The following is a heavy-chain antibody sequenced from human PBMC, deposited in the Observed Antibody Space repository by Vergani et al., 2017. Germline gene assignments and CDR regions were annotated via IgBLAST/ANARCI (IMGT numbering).Heavy chain of an antibody. CDR3: VRDRGLXAGGRCYTEAWDY. CDR1: GFALNRHA. CDR2: ISFDGTNE. V-gene: IGHV3-30-3*01. Sequence: QVQLVESGGGVVQPGTSLRLSCVVSGFALNRHAMYWVRQAPGKGLEWVVGISFDGTNEYYPDLVKGRFTISRDIAKYTLYLQVRSLRLADTGVYHCVRDRGLXAGGRCYTEAWDYWGQGTPVTVSS. J-gene: IGHJ4*02. D-gene: IGHD2-2*02.